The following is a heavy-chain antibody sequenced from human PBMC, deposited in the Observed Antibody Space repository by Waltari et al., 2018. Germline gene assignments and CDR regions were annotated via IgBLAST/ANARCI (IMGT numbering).Heavy chain of an antibody. Sequence: QVQLVQSGAEVKKPGASVKVSCKVSGYTLTELSMHWVRQAPGKGLEGMGGFDPEDGKTIYAQKFQGRVTITEYTSTDTAYMELSSLRSEDTAVYYCATDQGEGGGDAFDIWGQGTMVTVSS. V-gene: IGHV1-24*01. CDR3: ATDQGEGGGDAFDI. CDR2: FDPEDGKT. CDR1: GYTLTELS. D-gene: IGHD1-26*01. J-gene: IGHJ3*02.